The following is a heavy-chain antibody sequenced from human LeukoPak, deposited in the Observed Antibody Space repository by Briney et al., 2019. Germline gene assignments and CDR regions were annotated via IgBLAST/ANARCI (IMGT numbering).Heavy chain of an antibody. V-gene: IGHV3-20*04. D-gene: IGHD5-24*01. CDR2: INWNGGST. Sequence: GGSLRLSCAASGFTFDDYGMSWVRQAPGKGLEWVSGINWNGGSTGYADSVKGRFTISRDNAKNSLYLQMNSLRAEDTALYYCARVRNGYSYDAFDIWGQGTMVTVSS. CDR1: GFTFDDYG. J-gene: IGHJ3*02. CDR3: ARVRNGYSYDAFDI.